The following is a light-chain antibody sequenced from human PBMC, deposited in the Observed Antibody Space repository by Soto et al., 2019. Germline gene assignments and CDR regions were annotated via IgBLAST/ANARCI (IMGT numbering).Light chain of an antibody. CDR2: EDN. J-gene: IGLJ3*02. Sequence: NFMLTQPHSVSESPGKTVIISCTRSSGSIASNYVQWYQQRPGSAPTIVIYEDNQRPSGVPDRVSGSVDSSSNSASLTISGLKTEDEADYYCHSYESNNVVFGGGTKLTVL. V-gene: IGLV6-57*03. CDR1: SGSIASNY. CDR3: HSYESNNVV.